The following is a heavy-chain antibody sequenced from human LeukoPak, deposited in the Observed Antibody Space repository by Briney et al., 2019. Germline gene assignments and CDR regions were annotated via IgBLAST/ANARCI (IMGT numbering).Heavy chain of an antibody. D-gene: IGHD3-10*01. CDR2: IYYSGST. CDR1: GGSISSSSYY. Sequence: PSETLSLTCTVSGGSISSSSYYWGWIRQPPGKGLEWIGSIYYSGSTYYNPSLKSLVTISVDTSKNQFSLKLSSVTAADTAVYYCARHNYGSGSVDYWGQGTLVTVSS. J-gene: IGHJ4*02. CDR3: ARHNYGSGSVDY. V-gene: IGHV4-39*01.